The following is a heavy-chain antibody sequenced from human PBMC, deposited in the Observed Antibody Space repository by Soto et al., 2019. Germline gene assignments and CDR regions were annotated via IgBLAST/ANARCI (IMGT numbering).Heavy chain of an antibody. CDR1: GGSFSGYY. D-gene: IGHD3-3*01. CDR2: INHSGST. V-gene: IGHV4-34*01. J-gene: IGHJ4*02. CDR3: ARGGTYYDFWSGYWGTYYFDY. Sequence: SETLSLTCAVYGGSFSGYYWSWIRQPPGKGLEWIGEINHSGSTNYNPSLKSRVTISVDTSKNQFSLKLSSVTAADTAVYYCARGGTYYDFWSGYWGTYYFDYWGQGTLVT.